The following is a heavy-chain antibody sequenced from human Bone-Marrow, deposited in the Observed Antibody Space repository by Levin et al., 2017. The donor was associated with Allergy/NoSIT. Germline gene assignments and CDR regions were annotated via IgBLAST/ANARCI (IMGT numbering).Heavy chain of an antibody. Sequence: LSLTCAASGFTFSSYAMSWVRQAPGKGLEWVSAISGSGGSTYYADSVKGRFTISRDNSKNTLYLQMNSLRAEDTAVYYCAKRSYDYGDYDYWGQGTLVTVSS. J-gene: IGHJ4*02. CDR1: GFTFSSYA. D-gene: IGHD4-17*01. V-gene: IGHV3-23*01. CDR2: ISGSGGST. CDR3: AKRSYDYGDYDY.